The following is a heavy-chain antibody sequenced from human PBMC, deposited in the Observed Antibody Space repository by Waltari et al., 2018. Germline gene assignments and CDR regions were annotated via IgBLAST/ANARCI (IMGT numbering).Heavy chain of an antibody. D-gene: IGHD5-18*01. Sequence: ELQLVLSGADVQKPGESLKISCRGSGYSFIHYWIGVVRQMPGKGLEWMGIVVPNDSDTRYSPSFQGHVTISAEKSITTAYLQWSSLKASDIATYYCVRHSRGGKNYGFDYWGQGTLVTVSS. CDR1: GYSFIHYW. CDR3: VRHSRGGKNYGFDY. J-gene: IGHJ4*02. V-gene: IGHV5-51*01. CDR2: VVPNDSDT.